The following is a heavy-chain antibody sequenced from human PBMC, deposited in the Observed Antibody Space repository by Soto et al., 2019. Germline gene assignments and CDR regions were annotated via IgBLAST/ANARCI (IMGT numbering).Heavy chain of an antibody. V-gene: IGHV3-74*01. D-gene: IGHD2-21*01. Sequence: PGGSLILSCAASGFTFSSDLMHWVRQAPGKGLVWVSRINSDGSSTSYADSVKGRFTISRDNAKNTLYLQMNSLRAEDTAVYYCARHQRDGYIPGDAFDILGQGTMVTVSS. CDR2: INSDGSST. CDR3: ARHQRDGYIPGDAFDI. CDR1: GFTFSSDL. J-gene: IGHJ3*02.